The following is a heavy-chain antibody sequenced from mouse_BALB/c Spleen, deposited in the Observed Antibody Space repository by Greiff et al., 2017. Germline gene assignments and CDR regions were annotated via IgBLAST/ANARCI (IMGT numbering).Heavy chain of an antibody. CDR2: ISSGSSTI. Sequence: EVQLVESGGGLVQPGGSRKLSCAASGFTFSSFGMHWVRQAPEKGLEWVAYISSGSSTIYYADTVKGRFTISRDNPKNTLFLQMTSLRSEDTAMYYCASSGYDGAMDYWGQGTSVTVSS. CDR3: ASSGYDGAMDY. J-gene: IGHJ4*01. V-gene: IGHV5-17*02. CDR1: GFTFSSFG. D-gene: IGHD2-14*01.